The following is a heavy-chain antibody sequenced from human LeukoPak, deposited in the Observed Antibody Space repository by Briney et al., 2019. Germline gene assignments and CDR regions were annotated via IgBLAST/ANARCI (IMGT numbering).Heavy chain of an antibody. CDR3: ARGIVATMAFDY. V-gene: IGHV4-34*01. D-gene: IGHD5-12*01. J-gene: IGHJ4*02. CDR1: GGSFSGYY. CDR2: INHSGST. Sequence: PSETLSLTCAVYGGSFSGYYWSWTRQPPGKGPEWIGEINHSGSTNYNPSLKSRVTISVDTSKNQFSLKLSSVTAADTAVYYCARGIVATMAFDYWGQGTLVTVSS.